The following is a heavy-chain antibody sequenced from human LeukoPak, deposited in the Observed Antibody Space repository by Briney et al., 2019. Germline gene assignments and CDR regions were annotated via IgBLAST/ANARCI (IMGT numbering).Heavy chain of an antibody. J-gene: IGHJ6*02. CDR3: VSRYIDWFVPAGV. V-gene: IGHV3-21*06. CDR2: IGKTSNYI. CDR1: GFTFNQYS. Sequence: PGGSLRLSCVASGFTFNQYSMNWVRQAPGKGLEWVSPIGKTSNYIYYADSVKGRFTISRDNAKNSLYLQMNSLRAEDTAVYYCVSRYIDWFVPAGVWGQGTTVTVSS. D-gene: IGHD3-9*01.